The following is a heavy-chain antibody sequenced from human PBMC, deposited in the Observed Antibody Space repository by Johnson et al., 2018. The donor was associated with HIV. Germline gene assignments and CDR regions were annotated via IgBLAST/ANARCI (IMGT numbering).Heavy chain of an antibody. V-gene: IGHV3-9*01. CDR2: IGWNSGGTT. CDR1: GFTFDDYA. Sequence: VQLVESGGGLVQPGRSLRLSCAASGFTFDDYAMHWVRQAPGKGLEWVSGIGWNSGGTTYYADSVKGRFTISRDNSKNTLYLQMNSLRAEDTAVYYCAKDVGNYWPNAFDIWGQGTTVTVSS. CDR3: AKDVGNYWPNAFDI. D-gene: IGHD3-22*01. J-gene: IGHJ3*02.